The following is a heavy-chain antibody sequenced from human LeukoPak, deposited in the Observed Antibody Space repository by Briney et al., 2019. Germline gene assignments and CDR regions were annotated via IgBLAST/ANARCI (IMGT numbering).Heavy chain of an antibody. CDR1: GFTFSSYW. CDR3: ARDRHGYFDY. CDR2: IKEDGSQK. D-gene: IGHD6-13*01. V-gene: IGHV3-7*03. Sequence: GGSLRLSCAASGFTFSSYWMSWVRQAPGKGLEWVANIKEDGSQKYYVDSVKGRFTIPRDNAKSSLYLQMNSLRVEDTAVYYCARDRHGYFDYWGQGTLVTVSS. J-gene: IGHJ4*02.